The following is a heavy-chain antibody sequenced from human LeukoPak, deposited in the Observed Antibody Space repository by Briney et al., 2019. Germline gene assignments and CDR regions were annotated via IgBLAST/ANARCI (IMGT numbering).Heavy chain of an antibody. CDR2: IDSDGGTT. V-gene: IGHV3-74*01. D-gene: IGHD2-2*01. J-gene: IGHJ4*02. CDR3: GRGVAPYF. CDR1: GFTFRGHW. Sequence: GGSLRLSCAASGFTFRGHWMHWVRQAPGKGLVWVSRIDSDGGTTTYADSVKGRFTISRDNAKNTLYLQMNSLRADDTAVYYCGRGVAPYFGGQGTLVTVSS.